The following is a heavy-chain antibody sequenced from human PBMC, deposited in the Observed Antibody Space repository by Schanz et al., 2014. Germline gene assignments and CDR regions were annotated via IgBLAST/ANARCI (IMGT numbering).Heavy chain of an antibody. D-gene: IGHD5-18*01. Sequence: QVQLVQSGTQVKKPGASVKVSCKASGYTLSAYSLHWVRQAPGQGLEWMGIVNPSVRGTHFAREFQGRVTLTTDTSTSTAYMELRSLRSDDTALYYCTRGGYSYALSAFDIWGQGTMVTVSS. J-gene: IGHJ3*02. CDR3: TRGGYSYALSAFDI. CDR1: GYTLSAYS. V-gene: IGHV1-46*01. CDR2: VNPSVRGT.